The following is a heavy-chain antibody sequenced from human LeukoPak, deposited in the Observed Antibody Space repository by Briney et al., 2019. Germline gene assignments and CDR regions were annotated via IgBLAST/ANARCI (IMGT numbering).Heavy chain of an antibody. CDR1: GGSFSGYY. CDR3: ARGFWSYYFDY. CDR2: INHSGST. V-gene: IGHV4-34*01. D-gene: IGHD1-26*01. J-gene: IGHJ4*02. Sequence: PPDTLSLTCAVYGGSFSGYYWSWIRQPPGKGLEWIGEINHSGSTNYNPSLKSRVTISVDTSKNQFSLKLSSVTAADTAVYYCARGFWSYYFDYWGQGTLVTVSS.